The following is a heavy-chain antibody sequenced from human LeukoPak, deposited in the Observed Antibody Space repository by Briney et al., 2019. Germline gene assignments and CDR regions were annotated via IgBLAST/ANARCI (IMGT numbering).Heavy chain of an antibody. CDR2: INLSGGTT. Sequence: GASVKVSCKASGYTFTSYYMHWVRQAPGQGLEWMGIINLSGGTTAYPQKFQGRVTMTRDTSTTTVYMDLSSLTSEDTAIYYCARSSGWSLFDYWGQGTLVTVSS. CDR3: ARSSGWSLFDY. V-gene: IGHV1-46*01. J-gene: IGHJ4*02. D-gene: IGHD6-19*01. CDR1: GYTFTSYY.